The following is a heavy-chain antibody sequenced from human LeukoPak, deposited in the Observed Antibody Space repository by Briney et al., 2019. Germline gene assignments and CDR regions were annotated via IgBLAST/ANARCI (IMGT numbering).Heavy chain of an antibody. J-gene: IGHJ4*02. D-gene: IGHD3-22*01. CDR3: ARDLIYYDSSGSDY. CDR1: GFTFSSYA. CDR2: ISYDGSNK. V-gene: IGHV3-30*04. Sequence: PGRSLRLSCAASGFTFSSYAMHWVRQAPGKGLEWVAVISYDGSNKYYADSVKGRFTISRDNAKNSLYLQMNSLRAEDTAVYYCARDLIYYDSSGSDYWGQGTLVTVSS.